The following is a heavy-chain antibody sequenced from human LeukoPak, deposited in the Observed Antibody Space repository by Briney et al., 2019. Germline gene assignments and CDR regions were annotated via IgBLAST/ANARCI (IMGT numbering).Heavy chain of an antibody. CDR3: ARQGGLHYYDSSGYYYSGAFDI. CDR1: GYSFTSYW. D-gene: IGHD3-22*01. J-gene: IGHJ3*02. V-gene: IGHV5-51*01. CDR2: IYPGDSDT. Sequence: GESLKIPCKGSGYSFTSYWIGWVRQMPGKGLEWMGIIYPGDSDTRYSPSFQGQVTISADKSISTAYLQWSSLKASDTAMYYCARQGGLHYYDSSGYYYSGAFDIWGQGTMVTVSS.